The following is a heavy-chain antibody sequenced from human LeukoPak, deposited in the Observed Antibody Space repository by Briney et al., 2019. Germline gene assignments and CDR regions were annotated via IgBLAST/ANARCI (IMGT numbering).Heavy chain of an antibody. D-gene: IGHD6-19*01. Sequence: SVKVSCKASGGTFSCYAISWVRQAPGQGLEWMGRIIPILGIANYAQKFQGRVTITADKSTSTAYMELSSLRSEDTAVYYCARFSTYSSGWYSEYFQHWGQGTLVTVSS. V-gene: IGHV1-69*04. CDR3: ARFSTYSSGWYSEYFQH. J-gene: IGHJ1*01. CDR1: GGTFSCYA. CDR2: IIPILGIA.